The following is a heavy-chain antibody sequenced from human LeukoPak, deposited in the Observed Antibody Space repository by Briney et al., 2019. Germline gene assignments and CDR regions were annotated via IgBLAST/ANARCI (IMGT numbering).Heavy chain of an antibody. V-gene: IGHV1-69*13. CDR1: GGTFSSYA. CDR3: ARARSGADYYGSGSYYDFDY. J-gene: IGHJ4*02. Sequence: GASVKVSCKASGGTFSSYAISWVRQAPGQGLEWMGGIIPIFGTANYAQKFQGRVTITADESTSTAYMELSSLRSEDTAVYYCARARSGADYYGSGSYYDFDYWGQGTLVTVSS. D-gene: IGHD3-10*01. CDR2: IIPIFGTA.